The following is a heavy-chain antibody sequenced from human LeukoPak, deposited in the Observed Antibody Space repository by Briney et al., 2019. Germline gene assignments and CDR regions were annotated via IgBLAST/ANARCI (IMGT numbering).Heavy chain of an antibody. J-gene: IGHJ4*02. CDR2: IYYSGST. CDR1: GGSISSGGYY. CDR3: AGPGYGSSWLFDY. D-gene: IGHD6-13*01. Sequence: SETLSLTCTVSGGSISSGGYYWGWIRQPPGKGLEWIGSIYYSGSTLYNPSLRSRVTISVDTSKNQFSLKLSAVTAADTAVYYCAGPGYGSSWLFDYWGQGTLVTVSS. V-gene: IGHV4-39*01.